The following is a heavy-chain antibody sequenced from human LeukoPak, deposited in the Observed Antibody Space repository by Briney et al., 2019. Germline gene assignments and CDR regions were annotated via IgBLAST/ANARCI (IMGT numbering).Heavy chain of an antibody. CDR3: AKGGDSGYYSRADY. V-gene: IGHV3-23*01. Sequence: EGSLRLSCAASGFIFSSYTMSLVRQAPGKELKWVSTVGRSASGRFYAGYVKGRFTISRDNSKNILYLQMTSLRAEDTAVYYCAKGGDSGYYSRADYWGQGTLVTVSS. CDR2: VGRSASGR. J-gene: IGHJ4*02. CDR1: GFIFSSYT. D-gene: IGHD2-15*01.